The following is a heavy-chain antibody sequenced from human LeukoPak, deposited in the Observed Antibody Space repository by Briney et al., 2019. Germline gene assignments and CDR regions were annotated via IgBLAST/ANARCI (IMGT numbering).Heavy chain of an antibody. V-gene: IGHV3-23*01. J-gene: IGHJ4*02. CDR3: AKGPNFGSWRALDY. D-gene: IGHD3-10*01. CDR2: ISGDGLGT. Sequence: GGSLRLSCAASEFAFGDYEMSWVRQTLGKGLEWVSSISGDGLGTWYADSVRGRFTISRDKPRNTLYLQLNSLRVDDTAVYYCAKGPNFGSWRALDYWGQGTLVTVSS. CDR1: EFAFGDYE.